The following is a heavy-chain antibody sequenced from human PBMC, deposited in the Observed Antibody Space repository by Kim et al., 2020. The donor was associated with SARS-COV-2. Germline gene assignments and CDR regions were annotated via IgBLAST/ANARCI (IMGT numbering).Heavy chain of an antibody. Sequence: ASVKVSCKASGYTFTTYGITWVRQAPGQGLEWMGWINTYNVKATYAQKLQGRVSMTTDTSTTTAYMELRSLRSDDTAVYYCARGAAIGDYWGQGTLITVSS. CDR3: ARGAAIGDY. CDR2: INTYNVKA. J-gene: IGHJ4*02. CDR1: GYTFTTYG. D-gene: IGHD6-25*01. V-gene: IGHV1-18*01.